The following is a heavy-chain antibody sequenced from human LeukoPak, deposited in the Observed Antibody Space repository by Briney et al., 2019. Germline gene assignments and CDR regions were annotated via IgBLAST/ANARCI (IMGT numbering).Heavy chain of an antibody. Sequence: SQTLSLTCAISGDSVSSNSAAWNWIRQSPSRGLEWLGRTYYRSKWYNDYAVSVKSRITINPDTSKNQFSLQLNSVTPEDTAVYYCARDLGRGRIAAAGSFDYWGQGTLVTVSS. CDR2: TYYRSKWYN. V-gene: IGHV6-1*01. J-gene: IGHJ4*02. CDR1: GDSVSSNSAA. D-gene: IGHD6-13*01. CDR3: ARDLGRGRIAAAGSFDY.